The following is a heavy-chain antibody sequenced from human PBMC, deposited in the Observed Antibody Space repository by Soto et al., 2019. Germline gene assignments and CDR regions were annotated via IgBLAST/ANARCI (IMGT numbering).Heavy chain of an antibody. CDR3: ASRDYNDAFDI. J-gene: IGHJ3*02. CDR1: GVSISTYY. Sequence: QVQLQESGPGLVKPSETLSLTCTVSGVSISTYYWTWIRQPPGKGLEWIGQVFYSGNTNYNPSLKSRVTISVDASRNQFSLRLSSVTAADTAMYYCASRDYNDAFDIWDQGTLVTVSS. D-gene: IGHD4-4*01. V-gene: IGHV4-59*01. CDR2: VFYSGNT.